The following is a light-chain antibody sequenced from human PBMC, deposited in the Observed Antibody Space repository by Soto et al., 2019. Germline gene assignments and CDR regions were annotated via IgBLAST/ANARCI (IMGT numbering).Light chain of an antibody. CDR1: SGHNSYA. Sequence: QPVLTQSPSASASLGASVKLTCILSSGHNSYAIAWHQQQPDKGPRYLMKVNNDGSHYKGDGIPNRFSGSSSGAERYLTISSLQSEDEADYYCQTWATGIQAFGGGTKVTVL. J-gene: IGLJ2*01. CDR2: VNNDGSH. V-gene: IGLV4-69*01. CDR3: QTWATGIQA.